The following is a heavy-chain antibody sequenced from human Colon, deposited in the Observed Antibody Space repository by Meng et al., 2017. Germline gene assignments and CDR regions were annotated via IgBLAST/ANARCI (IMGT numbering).Heavy chain of an antibody. V-gene: IGHV4-31*02. D-gene: IGHD2-21*01. J-gene: IGHJ4*02. CDR3: ARAGLHSYYFDF. CDR2: ISNSGSA. Sequence: QGQLRESGPGLGKPSQTLSLICSVSGGSNISGGYYWSWIRQHPQKGLEWIGYISNSGSAYYNPSLKSRVSISVDTSKNQFSLKMDTVTAADTALYYCARAGLHSYYFDFWGQGTLVTVSS. CDR1: GGSNISGGYY.